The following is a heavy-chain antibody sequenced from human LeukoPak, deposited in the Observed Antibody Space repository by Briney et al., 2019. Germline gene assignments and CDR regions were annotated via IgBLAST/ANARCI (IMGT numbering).Heavy chain of an antibody. D-gene: IGHD2-2*01. Sequence: GASVKVSCKASGYTFTSYGITWVRQAPGQGLEWMGWINPYNGKTNYAQKVQGRFTMTTDTGTSTADMELRSLTSDDTAVYYCARAACGSISCSDYDSYDYTDVWGKGTTVAVSS. CDR2: INPYNGKT. CDR3: ARAACGSISCSDYDSYDYTDV. V-gene: IGHV1-18*01. J-gene: IGHJ6*03. CDR1: GYTFTSYG.